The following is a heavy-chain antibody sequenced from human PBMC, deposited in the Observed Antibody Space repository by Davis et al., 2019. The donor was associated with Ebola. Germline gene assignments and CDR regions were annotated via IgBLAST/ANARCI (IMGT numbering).Heavy chain of an antibody. V-gene: IGHV3-33*01. Sequence: PGGSLRLSCAASGFTFSRYGMHWVRQAPGKGLEWVAVIWYDGSNKYYAASVKGRFTISRVNSQNMLYLQMNSLRAEDTAVYYCAFGNSSSWNIDSWGQGTLVTVSS. D-gene: IGHD6-13*01. CDR2: IWYDGSNK. J-gene: IGHJ4*02. CDR3: AFGNSSSWNIDS. CDR1: GFTFSRYG.